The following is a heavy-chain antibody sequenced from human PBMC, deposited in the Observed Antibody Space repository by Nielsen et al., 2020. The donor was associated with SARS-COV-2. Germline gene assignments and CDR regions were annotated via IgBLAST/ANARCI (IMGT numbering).Heavy chain of an antibody. CDR1: GYTLTELS. CDR2: FDPEDGET. Sequence: ASVKVSCKVSGYTLTELSMHWVRQAPGKGLEWMGGFDPEDGETIYAQKFQGRVTMTEDTSADTAYMELSSLRSDDTAVYYCARDTLAVAGSLDYWGQGTLVTVSS. V-gene: IGHV1-24*01. J-gene: IGHJ4*02. CDR3: ARDTLAVAGSLDY. D-gene: IGHD6-19*01.